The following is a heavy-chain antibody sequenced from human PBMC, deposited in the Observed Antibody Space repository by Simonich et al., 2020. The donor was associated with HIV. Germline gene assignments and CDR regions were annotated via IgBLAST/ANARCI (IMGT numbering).Heavy chain of an antibody. CDR2: IYLSGGT. CDR1: GYSISSGYY. V-gene: IGHV4-38-2*01. CDR3: YGDYGEYYFDH. D-gene: IGHD4-17*01. J-gene: IGHJ4*02. Sequence: QVQLQESGPGLVKPLETLSLTCAVSGYSISSGYYWGWIRQPPGKGLEWIGSIYLSGGTYFNPSLKRRVTISVDTSKNQFSLKMSSLTAADTAVYYCYGDYGEYYFDHWSQGTLVTVSS.